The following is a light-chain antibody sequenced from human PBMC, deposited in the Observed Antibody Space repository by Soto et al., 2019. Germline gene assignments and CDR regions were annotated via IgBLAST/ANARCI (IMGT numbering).Light chain of an antibody. J-gene: IGKJ5*01. Sequence: DIQMTQSPSSLSASVVDRVTITCLASQSVSSYLNWYQQKPGKAPKLLIYAASSLQSGVPSRFSGSGSGTDSTLTISSLQPEDFATYYCQQSYSTPPTFGQGTRLEIK. CDR1: QSVSSY. CDR3: QQSYSTPPT. CDR2: AAS. V-gene: IGKV1-39*01.